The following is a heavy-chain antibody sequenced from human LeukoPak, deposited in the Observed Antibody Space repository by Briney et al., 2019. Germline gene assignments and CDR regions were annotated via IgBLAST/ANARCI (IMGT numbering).Heavy chain of an antibody. J-gene: IGHJ5*02. CDR3: ARDLWFGEFHRGFDP. D-gene: IGHD3-10*01. Sequence: ASVKVSCKASGYTFTNYYIDWVRQAPGQGLEWMGWINPNSGGTNYAQKFQGRVTMTRDTSISTAYMELSRLRSDDTAVYYCARDLWFGEFHRGFDPWGQGTLVTVSS. V-gene: IGHV1-2*02. CDR1: GYTFTNYY. CDR2: INPNSGGT.